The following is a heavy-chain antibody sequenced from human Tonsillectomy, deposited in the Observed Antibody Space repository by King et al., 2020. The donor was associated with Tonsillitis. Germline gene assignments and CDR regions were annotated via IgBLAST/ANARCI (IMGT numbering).Heavy chain of an antibody. V-gene: IGHV3-21*01. CDR2: ISRSSTYK. D-gene: IGHD3-16*02. CDR3: SCNPLQTSL. J-gene: IGHJ4*02. CDR1: GFTFSTYS. Sequence: VQLVESGGGLVKPGGSLRLSCAASGFTFSTYSMNWVRQAPGKGLEWVASISRSSTYKHYADSLKGRFTFSRDNAKNSLYLQINSLGAEDTAVYYCSCNPLQTSLWGQGTLVTVSS.